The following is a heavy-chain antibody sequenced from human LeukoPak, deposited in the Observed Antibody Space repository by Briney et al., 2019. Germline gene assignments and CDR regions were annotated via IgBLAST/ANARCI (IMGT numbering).Heavy chain of an antibody. Sequence: PSETLSLTCTVSGGSISSSSYYWGWIRQPPGKGLEWIGSIYYSGSTYYNPSLKSRVTISVDTSKNQFSLKLSSVTAADTAVYYCARHRRIAVAGPHYYYGMDVWGQGTTVTVSS. V-gene: IGHV4-39*01. CDR3: ARHRRIAVAGPHYYYGMDV. J-gene: IGHJ6*02. D-gene: IGHD6-19*01. CDR2: IYYSGST. CDR1: GGSISSSSYY.